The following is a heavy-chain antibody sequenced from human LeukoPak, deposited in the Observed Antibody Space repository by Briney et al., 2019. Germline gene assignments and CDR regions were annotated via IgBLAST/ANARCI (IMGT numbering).Heavy chain of an antibody. V-gene: IGHV4-39*01. CDR3: ARHRSVVVVAAIDWFDP. J-gene: IGHJ5*02. CDR2: IYYSGST. D-gene: IGHD2-15*01. Sequence: SETLSLSCTVSGGSISSSSYYWGWIRQPPGMGLEWIGSIYYSGSTYYNPSLKSRVTISVDTSKNQFSLKLSSVTAADTAVYYCARHRSVVVVAAIDWFDPWGQGTLVTVSS. CDR1: GGSISSSSYY.